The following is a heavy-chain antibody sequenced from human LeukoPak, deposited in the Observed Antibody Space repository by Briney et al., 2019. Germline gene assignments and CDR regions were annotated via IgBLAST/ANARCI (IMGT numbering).Heavy chain of an antibody. CDR3: ARFGHSYGLDY. Sequence: SETLSLTCTVSGGSIRSYYWSWIRQPPGKGLEWIGYIYYSGSTNYNPSLKSRVTISVDTSKNQFSLKLSSVTAADTAVYYCARFGHSYGLDYWGQGTLVTVSS. J-gene: IGHJ4*02. CDR2: IYYSGST. V-gene: IGHV4-59*08. CDR1: GGSIRSYY. D-gene: IGHD5-18*01.